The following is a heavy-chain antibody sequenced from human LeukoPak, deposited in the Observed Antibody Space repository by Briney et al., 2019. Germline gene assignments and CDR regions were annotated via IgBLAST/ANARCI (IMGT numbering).Heavy chain of an antibody. CDR2: IYSSDST. V-gene: IGHV3-53*01. CDR3: ARDLGVGFCSSTGCNNLNMDV. CDR1: GLSVSRNY. D-gene: IGHD2-2*01. J-gene: IGHJ6*03. Sequence: PGGSLRLSCAASGLSVSRNYMSWVRQAPGKGLEWVSVIYSSDSTYYADSVKGRFTISRDNSKNTLYLQMNGLRAEDTAVYYCARDLGVGFCSSTGCNNLNMDVWGKGTTVTVSS.